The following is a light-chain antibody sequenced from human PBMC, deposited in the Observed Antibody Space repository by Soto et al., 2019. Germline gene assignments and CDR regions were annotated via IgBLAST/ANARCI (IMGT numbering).Light chain of an antibody. J-gene: IGKJ4*01. CDR1: DSISSY. V-gene: IGKV1-39*01. CDR3: QQVNGYPRDIT. CDR2: AAS. Sequence: DVQMTLSPGALSASVGGGCTITGRASDSISSYLNLYQQKPGKAPKLLIYAASTLQSGVPSRFSGSGSGTDFTLTISSLQPEDFATYYCQQVNGYPRDITFGGGTKVDIK.